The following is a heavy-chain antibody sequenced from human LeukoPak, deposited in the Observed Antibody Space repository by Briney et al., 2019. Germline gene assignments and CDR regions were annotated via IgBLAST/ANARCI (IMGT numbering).Heavy chain of an antibody. CDR2: IYYSGST. CDR3: ARTTEGGYTYGYFYYYYMDV. CDR1: GGSISCSTFY. V-gene: IGHV4-61*05. Sequence: PSETLSLTCTVSGGSISCSTFYWGWIRQPPGKGLEWIGYIYYSGSTNYNPSLKSRVTISVDTSKNQFSLKLTSVTAADTAVYYCARTTEGGYTYGYFYYYYMDVWGKGTTVAISS. D-gene: IGHD5-18*01. J-gene: IGHJ6*03.